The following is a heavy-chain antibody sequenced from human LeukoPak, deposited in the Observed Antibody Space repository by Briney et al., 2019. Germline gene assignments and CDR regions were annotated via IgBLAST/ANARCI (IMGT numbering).Heavy chain of an antibody. CDR1: GFAFRNYW. CDR3: AKVLRFLEWLPFDY. D-gene: IGHD3-3*01. Sequence: GGSLRLSCVASGFAFRNYWMYWVRQGPGKGLEWVSATSGSGGSTYYADSVKGRFTISRDNSKNTLYLQMNSLRAEDTAVYYCAKVLRFLEWLPFDYWGQGTLVTVSS. J-gene: IGHJ4*02. CDR2: TSGSGGST. V-gene: IGHV3-23*01.